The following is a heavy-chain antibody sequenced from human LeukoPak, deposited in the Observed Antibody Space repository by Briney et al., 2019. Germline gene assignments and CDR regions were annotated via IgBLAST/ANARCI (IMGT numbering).Heavy chain of an antibody. CDR3: VRDFYCGNDCYSY. CDR1: GFSFDDYG. D-gene: IGHD2-21*02. V-gene: IGHV3-20*04. CDR2: ISWNGGST. J-gene: IGHJ4*02. Sequence: GGSLRLSCAASGFSFDDYGMSWVRQVPGKGLEWVSGISWNGGSTSYADSVKGRFSISRDNAKIYLYLQMNSLRAEDTAFYFCVRDFYCGNDCYSYWGQGTLVTVSS.